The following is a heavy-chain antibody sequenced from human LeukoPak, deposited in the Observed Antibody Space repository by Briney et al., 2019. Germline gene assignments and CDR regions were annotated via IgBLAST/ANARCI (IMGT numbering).Heavy chain of an antibody. CDR1: VGTFTGCF. J-gene: IGHJ5*02. CDR3: ARVVLGSSLFDP. Sequence: GASVKVSCKASVGTFTGCFFHWVRQAPGQGLEWMGWISPDSGDTNYAQKFQDRVTLTKDTSISTAYMELRALTSDDTAIYYCARVVLGSSLFDPWGQGTLVTVSS. D-gene: IGHD6-6*01. CDR2: ISPDSGDT. V-gene: IGHV1-2*02.